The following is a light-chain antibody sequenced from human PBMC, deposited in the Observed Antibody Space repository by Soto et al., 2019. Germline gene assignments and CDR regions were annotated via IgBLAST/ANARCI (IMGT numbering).Light chain of an antibody. CDR3: QQSTA. Sequence: EIVLTQSPGTLSLSPGERATLSCRDSQSISNNYLAWYQQRPGQAPRLLIYGVCSRATGIAARFSGSGSGTDFTLTSSRLEHEEFAMYYYQQSTACGQGTRVDI. J-gene: IGKJ1*01. CDR1: QSISNNY. CDR2: GVC. V-gene: IGKV3-20*01.